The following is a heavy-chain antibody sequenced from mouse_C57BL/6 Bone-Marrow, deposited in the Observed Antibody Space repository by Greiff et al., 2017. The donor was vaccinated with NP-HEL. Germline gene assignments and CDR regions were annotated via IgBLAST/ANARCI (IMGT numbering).Heavy chain of an antibody. CDR2: IDPSDSEP. V-gene: IGHV1-52*01. CDR1: GYTFTSYW. J-gene: IGHJ2*01. Sequence: VQLQQPGAELVRPGSSVKLSCKASGYTFTSYWMHWVKQRPIQGLEWIGNIDPSDSEPHYNQKFKDKATLTVDKSSSTAYMQLSSLTSEYSAVYYCARACYYCSSYCYFDYWGQGTTLTVSS. D-gene: IGHD1-1*01. CDR3: ARACYYCSSYCYFDY.